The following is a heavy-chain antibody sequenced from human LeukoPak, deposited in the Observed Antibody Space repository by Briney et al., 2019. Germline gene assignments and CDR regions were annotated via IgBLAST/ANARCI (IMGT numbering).Heavy chain of an antibody. D-gene: IGHD5-18*01. CDR3: AFLEGYSYGTGSSYGTDV. V-gene: IGHV3-30*03. CDR1: GFTLSSYA. CDR2: MSFDVRNT. Sequence: GGSLRLSCAASGFTLSSYAIHWVRQAPGKGLEWVAVMSFDVRNTYYSESVKGRFTITRDSFRNTLYLQMNSLRTEDTAVYYCAFLEGYSYGTGSSYGTDVWGQGTAVTVS. J-gene: IGHJ6*02.